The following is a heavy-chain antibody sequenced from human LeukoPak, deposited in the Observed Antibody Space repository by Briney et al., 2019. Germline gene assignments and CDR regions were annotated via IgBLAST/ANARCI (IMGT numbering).Heavy chain of an antibody. CDR2: IYYSGST. D-gene: IGHD3-22*01. J-gene: IGHJ4*02. CDR1: GGSISNYY. CDR3: ATRSSGYSLLFDY. V-gene: IGHV4-59*01. Sequence: SETLSLTCTVSGGSISNYYWGWIRQPPGKGLEYIGYIYYSGSTIYNPSLKSRVTISLDTSKNQFSLKLNSVTAADTAVYYCATRSSGYSLLFDYWGQGTLVTVSS.